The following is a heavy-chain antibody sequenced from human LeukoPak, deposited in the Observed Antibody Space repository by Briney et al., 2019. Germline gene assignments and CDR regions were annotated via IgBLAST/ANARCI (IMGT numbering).Heavy chain of an antibody. Sequence: GRSLRLTCAASGFTFSSYAMHWVRRAPGKGLVWVSRINSDGSSTRHADSVKGRFAISRDNAKNTVHLQMNSLRADDTAVYYCARGHPLDAFDIWGQGTMVTVSS. J-gene: IGHJ3*02. V-gene: IGHV3-74*01. CDR2: INSDGSST. CDR1: GFTFSSYA. CDR3: ARGHPLDAFDI.